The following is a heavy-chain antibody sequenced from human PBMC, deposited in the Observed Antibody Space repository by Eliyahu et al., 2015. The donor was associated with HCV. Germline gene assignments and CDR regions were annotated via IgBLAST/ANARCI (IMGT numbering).Heavy chain of an antibody. V-gene: IGHV5-51*01. CDR1: GYKFSGYX. CDR2: SYPGDSDT. CDR3: ARRWFEKLDAYDF. D-gene: IGHD3-10*01. J-gene: IGHJ3*01. Sequence: EVQLVQSGAEVKKPGESLKXSCTGSGYKFSGYXVAWVRXXPGKGLELMGISYPGDSDTRYXPSFQGQVTMSADXSLNSAYLQWRSXKASDTGMYFCARRWFEKLDAYDFWGQGTMVTVSS.